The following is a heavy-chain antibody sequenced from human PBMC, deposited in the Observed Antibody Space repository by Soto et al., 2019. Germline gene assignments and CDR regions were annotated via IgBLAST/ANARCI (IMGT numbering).Heavy chain of an antibody. CDR1: GGSIISGNYY. D-gene: IGHD3-3*01. CDR2: ISYSGSA. CDR3: ARGRSDFYYCRDG. Sequence: SETLSLTCTVSGGSIISGNYYWIWIRQPPGKGLEWIGFISYSGSAYYNPSLKSRVTISVDGSKNQFSLTLSSVTAADTAVCYNARGRSDFYYCRDGLGQGTTGTVAS. J-gene: IGHJ6*02. V-gene: IGHV4-30-4*01.